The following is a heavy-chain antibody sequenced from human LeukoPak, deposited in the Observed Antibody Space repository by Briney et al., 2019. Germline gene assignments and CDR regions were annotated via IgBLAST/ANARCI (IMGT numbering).Heavy chain of an antibody. Sequence: SETLSLTCTVSRGSISSYYWSWIRQPAGKGLEWIGRIYTSGSTNYNPSLKSRVTMSVDTSKNQFSLNLSSVTAADTAVYYCARGPHYDFWSGYWLDPWGQGTLVTVSS. J-gene: IGHJ5*02. CDR2: IYTSGST. D-gene: IGHD3-3*01. V-gene: IGHV4-4*07. CDR3: ARGPHYDFWSGYWLDP. CDR1: RGSISSYY.